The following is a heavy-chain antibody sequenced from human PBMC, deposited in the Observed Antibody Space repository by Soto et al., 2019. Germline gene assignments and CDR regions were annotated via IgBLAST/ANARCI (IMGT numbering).Heavy chain of an antibody. CDR2: ISAYNGNT. Sequence: ASVKVSCKASGYTFTSYGISWVRQAPGQGPEWMGWISAYNGNTNYAQKLQGRVTMTTDTSTSTAYMELRSLRSDDTAVYYCARDVVWFGELSRSGGYYYYYMDVWGKGTTVTVSS. CDR1: GYTFTSYG. J-gene: IGHJ6*03. CDR3: ARDVVWFGELSRSGGYYYYYMDV. V-gene: IGHV1-18*01. D-gene: IGHD3-10*01.